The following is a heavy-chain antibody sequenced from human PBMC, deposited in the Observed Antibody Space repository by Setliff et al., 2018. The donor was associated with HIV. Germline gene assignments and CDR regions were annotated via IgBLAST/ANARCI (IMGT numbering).Heavy chain of an antibody. CDR1: GGSISSSNYY. CDR3: ARVDSSTPRAVDI. CDR2: IFHNGNT. V-gene: IGHV4-39*01. Sequence: SETLSLTCTVSGGSISSSNYYWGWIRQPPGKGLEWIGNIFHNGNTYYNATLESRVAISVDTSKRQFSLRMNSMTAADTAVYYCARVDSSTPRAVDIWGQGTMVTVSS. J-gene: IGHJ3*02. D-gene: IGHD5-12*01.